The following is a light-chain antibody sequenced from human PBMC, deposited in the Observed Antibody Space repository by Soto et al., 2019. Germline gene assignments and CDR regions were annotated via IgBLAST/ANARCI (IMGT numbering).Light chain of an antibody. CDR1: QSISSW. CDR2: DGS. J-gene: IGKJ1*01. CDR3: QQYNSYWT. V-gene: IGKV1-5*01. Sequence: DIQMTQSPSTLSASVGDRVTITCRASQSISSWLAWYQQKPGEAPKLLIYDGSSLESGVPSRFSGSGSGTAFTLTIRSLQPDDFATYYCQQYNSYWTFGQGNKVEIK.